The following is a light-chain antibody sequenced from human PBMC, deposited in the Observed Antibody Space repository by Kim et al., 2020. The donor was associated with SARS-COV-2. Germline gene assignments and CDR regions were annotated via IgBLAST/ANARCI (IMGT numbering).Light chain of an antibody. J-gene: IGLJ2*01. CDR1: SSNIGAGYD. V-gene: IGLV1-40*01. Sequence: GQRVTISCTGSSSNIGAGYDVHWYQLLPGTAPKLLIYGNTHRPSGVPDRFSGSKSGTSASLAITGLQAEDEADYYCQSYDSTLDVVFGGGTQLTVL. CDR3: QSYDSTLDVV. CDR2: GNT.